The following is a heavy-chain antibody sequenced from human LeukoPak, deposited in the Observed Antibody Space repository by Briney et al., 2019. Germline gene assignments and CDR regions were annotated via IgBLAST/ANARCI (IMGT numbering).Heavy chain of an antibody. J-gene: IGHJ4*02. CDR2: IYTSGTT. V-gene: IGHV4-4*09. D-gene: IGHD1-14*01. CDR3: AGLLPAPKEFAY. CDR1: GDSISSYY. Sequence: SETLSLTCTVSGDSISSYYWSWIRQPPGKGLEWIGYIYTSGTTNYNPSLKSRVTISADTSKNQFSLKSSSVTAADTAVYYCAGLLPAPKEFAYWGQGTLVTVSS.